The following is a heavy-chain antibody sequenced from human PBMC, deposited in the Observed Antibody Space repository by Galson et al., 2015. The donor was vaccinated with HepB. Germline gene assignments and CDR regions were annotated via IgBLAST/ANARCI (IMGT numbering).Heavy chain of an antibody. Sequence: SVKVSCKASGYTFTSYYMHWVRQAPGQGLEWMGIINPSGGSTSYAQKLQGRVTMTRDTSTSTVYMELSSLRSEDTAVYYCARDRITGSGSFGPHNWFDPWGQGTLVTVSS. D-gene: IGHD1-26*01. CDR3: ARDRITGSGSFGPHNWFDP. CDR2: INPSGGST. V-gene: IGHV1-46*04. J-gene: IGHJ5*02. CDR1: GYTFTSYY.